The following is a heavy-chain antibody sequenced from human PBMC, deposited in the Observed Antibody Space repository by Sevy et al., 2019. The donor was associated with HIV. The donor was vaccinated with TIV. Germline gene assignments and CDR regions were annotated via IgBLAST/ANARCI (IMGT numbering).Heavy chain of an antibody. CDR1: GGSTSSYY. CDR3: AGSPLRLGELSLGY. D-gene: IGHD3-16*02. Sequence: SETLSLTCTVSGGSTSSYYWSWIRQPPGKGLEWIGYIYYSGSTNYNPSLKSRVTISVDTSKNQFSLKLSSVTAADTAVYYCAGSPLRLGELSLGYWGQGTLVTVSS. V-gene: IGHV4-59*01. CDR2: IYYSGST. J-gene: IGHJ4*02.